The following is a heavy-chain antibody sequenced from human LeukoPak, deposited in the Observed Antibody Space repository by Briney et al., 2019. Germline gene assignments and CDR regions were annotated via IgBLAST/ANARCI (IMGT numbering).Heavy chain of an antibody. J-gene: IGHJ4*02. Sequence: GGSLRLPCAASGFTFSSYAMSWVRQAPGKGLERVSAISGSGGSTYYADSVKGRFTISRDNSKNTLYLQMNSLRAEDTAVYYCDRSSGYPYYFDYWGQGTLVTVSS. CDR1: GFTFSSYA. V-gene: IGHV3-23*01. CDR3: DRSSGYPYYFDY. CDR2: ISGSGGST. D-gene: IGHD3-22*01.